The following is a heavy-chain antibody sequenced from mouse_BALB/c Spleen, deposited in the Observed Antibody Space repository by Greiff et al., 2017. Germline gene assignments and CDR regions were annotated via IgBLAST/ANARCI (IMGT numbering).Heavy chain of an antibody. CDR3: AREERNYYGSSKYFDV. CDR1: GFTFSSYA. Sequence: EVKLVESGGGLVKPGGSLKLSCAASGFTFSSYAMSWVRQTPEKRLEWVASISSGGSTYYPDSVKGRFTISRDNARNILYLQMSSLRSEDTAMYYCAREERNYYGSSKYFDVWGAGTTVTVSS. CDR2: ISSGGST. V-gene: IGHV5-6-5*01. D-gene: IGHD1-1*01. J-gene: IGHJ1*01.